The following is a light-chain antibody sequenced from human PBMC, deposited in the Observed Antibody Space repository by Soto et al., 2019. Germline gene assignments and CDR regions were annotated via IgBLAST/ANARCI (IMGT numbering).Light chain of an antibody. CDR3: QQYGKSPGFFT. CDR1: QSVSSTY. V-gene: IGKV3-20*01. Sequence: EIVLTQSPGTLSLSPGERATPSCRASQSVSSTYLAWYQQKPGQAPRLLIYDASSRATGIPDKFSGSGSGTDFSLTINRLEPEDSAVYYCQQYGKSPGFFTFGPGTKVDIK. CDR2: DAS. J-gene: IGKJ3*01.